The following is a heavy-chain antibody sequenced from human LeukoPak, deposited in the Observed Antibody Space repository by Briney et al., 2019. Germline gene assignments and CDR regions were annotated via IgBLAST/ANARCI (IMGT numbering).Heavy chain of an antibody. CDR2: ISGRGGST. CDR3: AKKYNTGLDP. D-gene: IGHD1-14*01. Sequence: PGGALRLSCAASGFTFSSYAMSWVRQAPGKGLEWVSDISGRGGSTYYADCVKGRFTISRDKSKSTLYLQMNSLSAEDTAVYYCAKKYNTGLDPWGQGTLVTVSS. CDR1: GFTFSSYA. V-gene: IGHV3-23*01. J-gene: IGHJ5*02.